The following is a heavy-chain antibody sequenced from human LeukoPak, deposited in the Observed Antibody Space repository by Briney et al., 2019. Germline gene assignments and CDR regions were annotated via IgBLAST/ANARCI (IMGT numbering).Heavy chain of an antibody. J-gene: IGHJ4*02. V-gene: IGHV1-18*01. Sequence: ASVKVSCKASGYTFTSYGISWVRQAPGQGLEWMGWISAYNGNTNYAQKLQGRVTMTTDTSTSTAYMELRSLRSDDTAVYYCARDNGSGSYRRILFDYWGQGTLVTVSS. D-gene: IGHD3-10*01. CDR1: GYTFTSYG. CDR2: ISAYNGNT. CDR3: ARDNGSGSYRRILFDY.